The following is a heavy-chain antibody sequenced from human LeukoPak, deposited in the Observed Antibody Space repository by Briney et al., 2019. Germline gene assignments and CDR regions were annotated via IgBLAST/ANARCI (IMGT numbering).Heavy chain of an antibody. V-gene: IGHV4-59*01. CDR2: IYYSGST. CDR3: ARGSSGWYGVSDY. D-gene: IGHD6-19*01. CDR1: GGSFSGYY. Sequence: PSETLSLTCAVYGGSFSGYYWSWIRQPPGKGLEWIGYIYYSGSTNYNPSLKSRVTISVDTSKNQFSLKLSSMTAADTAVYYCARGSSGWYGVSDYWGQGTLVTVSS. J-gene: IGHJ4*02.